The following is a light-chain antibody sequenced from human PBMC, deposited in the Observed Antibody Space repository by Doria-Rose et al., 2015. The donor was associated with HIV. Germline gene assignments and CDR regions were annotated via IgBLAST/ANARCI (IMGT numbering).Light chain of an antibody. CDR3: HQYGASWT. V-gene: IGKV3-20*01. CDR2: DGS. J-gene: IGKJ1*01. Sequence: EIVLTQSPGTLSLSPGERATLSCRASQSFSSTYLAWYQQKPGQAPSRLIYDGSTRATGIPDGFSASVSGTDFTLTINRLEPEDFALYYCHQYGASWTFGQGTKVEI. CDR1: QSFSSTY.